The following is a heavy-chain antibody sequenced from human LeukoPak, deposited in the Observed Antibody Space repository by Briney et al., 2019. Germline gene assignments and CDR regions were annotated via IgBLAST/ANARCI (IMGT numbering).Heavy chain of an antibody. J-gene: IGHJ6*03. CDR2: IKQDGSEK. CDR3: ARVRADYYYYYMDV. CDR1: GFTFSSYW. V-gene: IGHV3-7*01. Sequence: GGFLRLSCAASGFTFSSYWMSWVRQAPGKGLEWVANIKQDGSEKYYVDSVKGRFTISRDNAKNSLYLQMNSLRAEDTAVYYCARVRADYYYYYMDVWGKGTTVTVSS.